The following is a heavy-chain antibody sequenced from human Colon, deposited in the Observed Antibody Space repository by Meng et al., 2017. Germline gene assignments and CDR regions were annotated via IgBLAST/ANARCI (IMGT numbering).Heavy chain of an antibody. CDR1: GASITSYY. CDR3: VRKMLSERHPFDL. CDR2: IYYTGST. D-gene: IGHD1-26*01. J-gene: IGHJ3*01. V-gene: IGHV4-59*01. Sequence: SDTLSPTCTAPGASITSYYWCWVPQPPGEGLEWIGYIYYTGSTNYNPSLKSRVTMSLDTSKNPLSLSLTSVTATYTAVYYCVRKMLSERHPFDLWGPGTMVTVSS.